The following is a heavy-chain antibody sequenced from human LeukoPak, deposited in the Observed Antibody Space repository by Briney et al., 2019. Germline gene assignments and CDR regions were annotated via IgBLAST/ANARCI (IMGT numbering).Heavy chain of an antibody. CDR3: ARVARRDGYNGVDY. CDR1: GYTFTSYG. V-gene: IGHV1-18*01. J-gene: IGHJ4*02. CDR2: ISAYNGNT. Sequence: GASVKVSCKASGYTFTSYGISWVRQAPGQGLEWMGWISAYNGNTNYAQKLQGRVTMTTDTSTSTAYMELRSLRSDDTAVYYCARVARRDGYNGVDYWGQGTLVTVSS. D-gene: IGHD5-24*01.